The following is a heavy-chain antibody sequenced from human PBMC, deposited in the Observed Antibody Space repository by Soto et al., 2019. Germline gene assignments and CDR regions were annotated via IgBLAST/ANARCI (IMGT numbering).Heavy chain of an antibody. V-gene: IGHV3-23*01. CDR3: AKEQSYYYDSSGRDY. CDR2: ISGSGGST. Sequence: HPGGSLRLSSAASGFTFSSYAMSWVRQAPGKGLEWVSAISGSGGSTYYADSVKGRFTISRDNSKNTLYLQMNSLRAEDTAVYYCAKEQSYYYDSSGRDYWGQGTLVTVSS. CDR1: GFTFSSYA. D-gene: IGHD3-22*01. J-gene: IGHJ4*02.